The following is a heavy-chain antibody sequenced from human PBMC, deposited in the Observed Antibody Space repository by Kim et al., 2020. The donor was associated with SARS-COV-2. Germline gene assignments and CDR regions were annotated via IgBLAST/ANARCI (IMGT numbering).Heavy chain of an antibody. J-gene: IGHJ3*02. D-gene: IGHD6-13*01. CDR3: ARAWVDAFDI. Sequence: ETYYPGSVKGPFTISRENAKNSLYLQMNSRRAGDTAVYYCARAWVDAFDIWGQGTMVTVSS. V-gene: IGHV3-13*01. CDR2: ET.